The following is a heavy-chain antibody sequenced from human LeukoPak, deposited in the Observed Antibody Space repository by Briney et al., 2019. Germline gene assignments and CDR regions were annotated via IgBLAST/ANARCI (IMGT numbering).Heavy chain of an antibody. CDR3: ARALWFGGLPDAFDI. V-gene: IGHV4-59*01. CDR1: GGSIRSYY. J-gene: IGHJ3*02. D-gene: IGHD3-10*01. CDR2: SHYSGDT. Sequence: PSETLSLTCTVSGGSIRSYYWTWIRQPPGKGLEWIGFSHYSGDTNYNPSLESRVTMSVDMSKSQFALKMSSVTAADTAVYYCARALWFGGLPDAFDIWGQGTMVTVSS.